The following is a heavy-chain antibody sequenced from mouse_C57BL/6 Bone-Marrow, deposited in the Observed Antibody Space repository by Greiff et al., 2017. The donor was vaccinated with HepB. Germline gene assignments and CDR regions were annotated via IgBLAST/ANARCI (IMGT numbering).Heavy chain of an antibody. CDR3: AAYGNYGY. Sequence: VQLQQPGAELVMPGASVKLSCKASGYTFTSYWMHWVKQRPGQGLEWIGEIDPSDSYTNYNQKFKGKSTLTVDKSSSTAYMQLSSLTSEDSAVYYCAAYGNYGYWGQGTTLTVSS. CDR1: GYTFTSYW. CDR2: IDPSDSYT. V-gene: IGHV1-69*01. J-gene: IGHJ2*01. D-gene: IGHD2-1*01.